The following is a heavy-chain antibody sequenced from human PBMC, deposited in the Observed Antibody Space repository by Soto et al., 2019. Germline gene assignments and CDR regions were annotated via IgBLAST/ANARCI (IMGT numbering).Heavy chain of an antibody. CDR2: IIPIFGTA. J-gene: IGHJ6*02. CDR1: GGTFSSYA. D-gene: IGHD6-13*01. CDR3: ARDPLYGSVSQRGYRDYYYYGMDV. Sequence: ASVKVSCKASGGTFSSYAISWVRQAPGQGLEWMGGIIPIFGTANYAQKFQGRVTITADESTSTAYMELSSLRSEDTAVYYCARDPLYGSVSQRGYRDYYYYGMDVWGQGTTVNVSS. V-gene: IGHV1-69*13.